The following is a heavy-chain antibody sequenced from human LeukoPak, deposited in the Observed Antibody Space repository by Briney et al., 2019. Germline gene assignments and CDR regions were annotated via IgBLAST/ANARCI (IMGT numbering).Heavy chain of an antibody. V-gene: IGHV4-39*01. CDR2: IYYSGST. CDR3: ARHSRPRLGNDFDY. D-gene: IGHD5-12*01. J-gene: IGHJ4*02. CDR1: GGSISSSSYY. Sequence: SETLPLTCTVSGGSISSSSYYWGWIRQPPGKGLEWIGSIYYSGSTYYNPSLKSRVTISVDTSKNQFSLKLSSVTAADTAVYYCARHSRPRLGNDFDYWGQGTLVTVSS.